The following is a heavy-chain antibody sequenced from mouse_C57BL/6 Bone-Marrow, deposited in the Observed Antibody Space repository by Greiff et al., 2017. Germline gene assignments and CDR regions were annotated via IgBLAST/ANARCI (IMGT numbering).Heavy chain of an antibody. D-gene: IGHD2-3*01. V-gene: IGHV1-64*01. Sequence: VQLQQPGAELVKPGASVKLSCKASGYTFTSYWMHWVKQRPGQGLEWIGMIHPNSGSTNYNEKFKSKATHTVDKSSSTAYMQLSSLTSEDSAVYYCGRSVYDGYYYYFDYWGQGTTLTVSS. CDR1: GYTFTSYW. CDR3: GRSVYDGYYYYFDY. CDR2: IHPNSGST. J-gene: IGHJ2*01.